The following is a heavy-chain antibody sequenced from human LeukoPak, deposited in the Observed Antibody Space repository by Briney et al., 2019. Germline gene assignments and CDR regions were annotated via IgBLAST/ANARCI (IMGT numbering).Heavy chain of an antibody. CDR1: GFTFRSYA. CDR3: AKWRASHFFDY. CDR2: INSTGGIT. V-gene: IGHV3-23*01. Sequence: PGGSLRLSCAASGFTFRSYAMSWVRQAPGKGLEWVSGINSTGGITYYADSVKGRFTISRDNSKNTLYLQMNSLRAEDTAIYYCAKWRASHFFDYWGQGTLATVSS. D-gene: IGHD3-3*02. J-gene: IGHJ4*02.